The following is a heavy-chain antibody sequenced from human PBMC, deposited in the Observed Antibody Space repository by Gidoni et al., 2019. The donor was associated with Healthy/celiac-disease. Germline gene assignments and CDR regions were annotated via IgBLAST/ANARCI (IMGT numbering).Heavy chain of an antibody. J-gene: IGHJ4*02. CDR2: IWYDGSNK. V-gene: IGHV3-33*01. Sequence: VQLVESGGGVVQPGRSLRLSCAASGFTFSSYGMHWVRQAPGKGLEWVAVIWYDGSNKYYADSVKGRFTISRDNSKNTLYLQMNSLRAEDTAVYYCARDGGDRNFDYWGQGTLVTVSS. D-gene: IGHD2-21*02. CDR1: GFTFSSYG. CDR3: ARDGGDRNFDY.